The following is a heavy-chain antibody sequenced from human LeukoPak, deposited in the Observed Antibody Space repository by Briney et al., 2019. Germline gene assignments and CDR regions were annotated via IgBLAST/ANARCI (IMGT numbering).Heavy chain of an antibody. CDR2: MSSGSSYI. D-gene: IGHD2-15*01. CDR3: VRDGPTGGSRPFVVE. CDR1: GFTFNTYE. V-gene: IGHV3-21*01. J-gene: IGHJ4*02. Sequence: GGSLRLSCTASGFTFNTYEMTGVRQAPGKGLEWISSMSSGSSYIYYADSVRGRFTISRDNAKNSLYLEMNTLRAEDTAMYYCVRDGPTGGSRPFVVEWGQGILVTVSS.